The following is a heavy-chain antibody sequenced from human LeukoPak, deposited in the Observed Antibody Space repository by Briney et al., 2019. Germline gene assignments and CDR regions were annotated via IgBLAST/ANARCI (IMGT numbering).Heavy chain of an antibody. J-gene: IGHJ4*02. CDR3: ARDGIAGPPGGHDY. CDR2: IKQDGSEK. CDR1: GFTFSSYW. Sequence: GGSLRLSCAASGFTFSSYWMSWVRQAPGKGLEWVANIKQDGSEKYYVDSMKGRFTISRDNAKNSLYLQMNSLRAEDTAVYYCARDGIAGPPGGHDYWGQGTLVTVSS. V-gene: IGHV3-7*01. D-gene: IGHD1-26*01.